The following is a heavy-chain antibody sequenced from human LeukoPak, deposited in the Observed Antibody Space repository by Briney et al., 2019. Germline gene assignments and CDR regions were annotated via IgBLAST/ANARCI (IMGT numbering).Heavy chain of an antibody. D-gene: IGHD2-2*01. CDR1: GFTVSSNY. CDR2: IYSGGST. CDR3: ARSAGYCSSTSCLVYFQH. V-gene: IGHV3-66*01. Sequence: PGGSLRLSCAASGFTVSSNYISWVRQAPGKGLEWVSVIYSGGSTYYADSVKGRFTISRDNSKNTLYLQMNSLRAEDTAVYYCARSAGYCSSTSCLVYFQHWGQGTLVTVSS. J-gene: IGHJ1*01.